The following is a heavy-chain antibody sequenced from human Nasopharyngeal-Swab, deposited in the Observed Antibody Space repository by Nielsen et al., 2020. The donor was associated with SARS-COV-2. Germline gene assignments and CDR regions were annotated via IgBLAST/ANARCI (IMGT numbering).Heavy chain of an antibody. CDR3: ARMDFIASRDY. V-gene: IGHV3-53*01. CDR1: GFTFSSYG. CDR2: IYSRGET. J-gene: IGHJ4*02. Sequence: GGSLRLSCAASGFTFSSYGMHWVRQAPGKGLEWVAVIYSRGETHYTDSVRGRFTISRDNSKNMVNLQLNSLRAEDTAVYYCARMDFIASRDYWGQGTLVTVSS. D-gene: IGHD6-13*01.